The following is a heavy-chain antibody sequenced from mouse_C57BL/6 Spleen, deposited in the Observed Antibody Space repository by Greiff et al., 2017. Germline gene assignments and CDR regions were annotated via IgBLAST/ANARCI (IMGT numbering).Heavy chain of an antibody. D-gene: IGHD1-1*01. CDR2: INPYNGGT. Sequence: EVQLQQSGPVLVKPGASVKMSCKASGYTFTDYYMNWVKQSHGKSLEWIGVINPYNGGTSYNQKFKGKATLTVDKSSSTAYMELNSLTSEDSAVYYCATGGSYYYFDYWGQGTTLTVSS. CDR3: ATGGSYYYFDY. CDR1: GYTFTDYY. J-gene: IGHJ2*01. V-gene: IGHV1-19*01.